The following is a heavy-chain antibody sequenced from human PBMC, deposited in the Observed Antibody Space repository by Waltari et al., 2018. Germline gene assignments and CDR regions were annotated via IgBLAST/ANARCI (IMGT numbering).Heavy chain of an antibody. Sequence: QVQLVQSGAEVKKPGSSVKVSCKASGGTFSSYAISWVRQAPGQGLEWMGGIIPIFGTANNEQKFQGRVTITADESTSTADMELSSLRSEDTAVYYCARVSRVDTATAIGWEWGQGTLVTVSS. CDR1: GGTFSSYA. V-gene: IGHV1-69*01. CDR2: IIPIFGTA. D-gene: IGHD5-18*01. CDR3: ARVSRVDTATAIGWE. J-gene: IGHJ4*02.